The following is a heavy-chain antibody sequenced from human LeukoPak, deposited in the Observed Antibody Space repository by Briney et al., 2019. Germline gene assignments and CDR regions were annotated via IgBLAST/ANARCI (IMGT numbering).Heavy chain of an antibody. CDR1: GFTFSSYS. D-gene: IGHD2-15*01. CDR2: ISSSSSYI. Sequence: GGSLRLSCAASGFTFSSYSMNWVRQAPGKGLEWVSSISSSSSYIYYADSVKGRFTISRDNAKNSLYLQMNSLRAEDTAVYYCARGVVVAANDAFDIWGQGTMVTVSS. CDR3: ARGVVVAANDAFDI. J-gene: IGHJ3*02. V-gene: IGHV3-21*01.